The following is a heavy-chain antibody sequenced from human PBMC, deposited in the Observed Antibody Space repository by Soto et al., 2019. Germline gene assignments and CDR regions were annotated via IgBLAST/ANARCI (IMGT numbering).Heavy chain of an antibody. D-gene: IGHD6-19*01. Sequence: GGSLRLSCVASGFSFSTYAMNWVRQAPGKGLEWVSAVSSSGSSTSYADSVKGRFTISRDNSRNVVYLQLNSLSGDDTAVYYCARSPAGWLVDLSFDHWGQGILVTVSS. J-gene: IGHJ4*02. CDR3: ARSPAGWLVDLSFDH. V-gene: IGHV3-23*01. CDR2: VSSSGSST. CDR1: GFSFSTYA.